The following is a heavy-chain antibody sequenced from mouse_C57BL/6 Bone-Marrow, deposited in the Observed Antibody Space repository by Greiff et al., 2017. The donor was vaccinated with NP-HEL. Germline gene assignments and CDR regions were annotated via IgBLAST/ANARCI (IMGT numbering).Heavy chain of an antibody. CDR2: IDPETGGT. CDR1: GYTFTDYE. V-gene: IGHV1-15*01. D-gene: IGHD1-1*01. CDR3: TREEWYGSSYGYFDY. Sequence: VQLVESGAELVRPGASVTLSCRASGYTFTDYEMHWVKQTPVHGLEWIGAIDPETGGTAYNQKFKGKAILTADKSSSTAYMELRSLTSEDSAVYYCTREEWYGSSYGYFDYWGQGTTLTVSS. J-gene: IGHJ2*01.